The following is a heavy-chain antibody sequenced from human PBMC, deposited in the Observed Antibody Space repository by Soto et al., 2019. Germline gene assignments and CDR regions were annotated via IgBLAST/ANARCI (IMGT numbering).Heavy chain of an antibody. Sequence: SETLSLTCTVSGGSISSSSYYWGWIRQPPGKGLEWIGYIYYSGSTYYNPSLKSRVTISVDTSKNQFSLKLSSVTAADTAVYYCARGLAPGGYSSRRFDYWGQGTLVTVSS. D-gene: IGHD6-13*01. V-gene: IGHV4-31*03. CDR2: IYYSGST. J-gene: IGHJ4*02. CDR1: GGSISSSSYY. CDR3: ARGLAPGGYSSRRFDY.